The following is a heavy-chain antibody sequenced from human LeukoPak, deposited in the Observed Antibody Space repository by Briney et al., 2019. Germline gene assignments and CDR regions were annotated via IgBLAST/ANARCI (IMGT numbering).Heavy chain of an antibody. V-gene: IGHV3-33*01. CDR2: IWNDGSYK. J-gene: IGHJ4*02. CDR3: ARDLWQQMIQGYDY. CDR1: GFTFTTYG. Sequence: GGSLRLSCAASGFTFTTYGMHWVRQAPGRGLEWVAVIWNDGSYKHYADSVKGRFTISRDDSKNTIYLQMNSLRAEDTAVYYCARDLWQQMIQGYDYWGQGTLVTVSS. D-gene: IGHD6-13*01.